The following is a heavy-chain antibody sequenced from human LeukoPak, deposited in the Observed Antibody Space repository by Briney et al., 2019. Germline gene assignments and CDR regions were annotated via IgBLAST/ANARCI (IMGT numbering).Heavy chain of an antibody. CDR3: ASSGSYSYYYYMDV. D-gene: IGHD1-26*01. J-gene: IGHJ6*03. CDR1: GGSISSGSYY. Sequence: PSETLSLTCTVSGGSISSGSYYWSWIRQPAGKGLEWIGRIYTSGSTYYNPSLKSRVTISVDTSKNQFSLKLSSVTAADTAVHYCASSGSYSYYYYMDVWGKGTTVTVSS. V-gene: IGHV4-61*02. CDR2: IYTSGST.